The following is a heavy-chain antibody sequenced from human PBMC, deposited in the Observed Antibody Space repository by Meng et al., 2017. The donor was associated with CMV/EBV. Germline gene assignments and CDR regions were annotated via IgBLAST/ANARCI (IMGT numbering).Heavy chain of an antibody. CDR3: ARDGSSSSAFGDYYYYGMDV. Sequence: SCKASGGTFSSYTISWVRQAPGQGLEWVSYISSSGSTIYYADSVKGRFTISRDNAKNSLYLQMNSLRAEDTAVYYCARDGSSSSAFGDYYYYGMDVWGQGTTVTVSS. J-gene: IGHJ6*02. D-gene: IGHD6-6*01. CDR1: GGTFSSYT. V-gene: IGHV3-48*04. CDR2: ISSSGSTI.